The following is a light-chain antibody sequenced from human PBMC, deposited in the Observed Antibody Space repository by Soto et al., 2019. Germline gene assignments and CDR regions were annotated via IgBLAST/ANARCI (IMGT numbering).Light chain of an antibody. J-gene: IGLJ1*01. V-gene: IGLV1-44*01. CDR1: SSNIGSTT. CDR3: AAWDDSLNGYV. CDR2: SNN. Sequence: QSVLTQPPSASGTPGQRVTISCSGSSSNIGSTTVNLYQQLPGTAPKLLIYSNNQRPSGVPDRFSGSKSGTSVSLAISGLQSEDEADYYCAAWDDSLNGYVFGTGTKVTVL.